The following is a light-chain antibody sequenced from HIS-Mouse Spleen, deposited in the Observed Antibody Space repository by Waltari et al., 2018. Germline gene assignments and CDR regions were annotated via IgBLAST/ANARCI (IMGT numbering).Light chain of an antibody. J-gene: IGKJ4*01. CDR2: WAS. V-gene: IGKV4-1*01. CDR3: QQYYSTLT. CDR1: QSVLYSSNNKNY. Sequence: DILMTQSPDSLAVSLGERATINCQSSQSVLYSSNNKNYLAWYQQKPGQPPKLLIYWASTRESGVPDRFSGSGSGTDFTLTISSLQAEDVAVYYCQQYYSTLTFGGGTKVEIK.